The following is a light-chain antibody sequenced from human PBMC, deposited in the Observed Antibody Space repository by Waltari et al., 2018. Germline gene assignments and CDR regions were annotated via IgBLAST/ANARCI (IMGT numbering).Light chain of an antibody. CDR3: QQYQTYWT. Sequence: DIQMTQSPSTLSASVGDTVTITCRASQSIKSWLAWYQQKPGKAPNLLIYKASSLESGVPSRFSGSGSGTEFTLTITSLQPDDFAVYYCQQYQTYWTFGQGTKEEIK. CDR2: KAS. J-gene: IGKJ1*01. V-gene: IGKV1-5*03. CDR1: QSIKSW.